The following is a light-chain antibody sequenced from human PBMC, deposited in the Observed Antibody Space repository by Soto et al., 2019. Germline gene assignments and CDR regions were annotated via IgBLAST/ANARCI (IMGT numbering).Light chain of an antibody. V-gene: IGKV4-1*01. CDR3: QQFYTTWT. CDR2: WAS. J-gene: IGKJ1*01. CDR1: QSLLYSSNNKNY. Sequence: DIVLTQSPDSLALSLGERATINCKSSQSLLYSSNNKNYLSWYQQKPGQPPKLLIYWASTRESGVPDRFSGNGSGTDFTLTISSLQAEDVAVYYCQQFYTTWTFGQGTKVEIK.